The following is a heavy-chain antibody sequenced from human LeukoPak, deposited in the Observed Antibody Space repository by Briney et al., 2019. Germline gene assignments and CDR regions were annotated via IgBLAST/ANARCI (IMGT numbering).Heavy chain of an antibody. CDR2: VTSSGYYT. Sequence: GGSLRLSCAASGFTFSDYYMTWIRQAPGKGLEWVSYVTSSGYYTNYGDSVKGRFTMSRDNAKKSLYLQMDSLRAEDTAVYYCARVSKAANPTSDSPWFDPWGQGTLVTVSS. CDR3: ARVSKAANPTSDSPWFDP. J-gene: IGHJ5*02. D-gene: IGHD2-15*01. CDR1: GFTFSDYY. V-gene: IGHV3-11*05.